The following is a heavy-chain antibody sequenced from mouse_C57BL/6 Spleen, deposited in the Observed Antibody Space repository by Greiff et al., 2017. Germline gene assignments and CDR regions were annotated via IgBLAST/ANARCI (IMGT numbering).Heavy chain of an antibody. CDR2: FYWDDDK. Sequence: QVTLKECGPGILQSSQTLSLTCSFSGFSLSTSGMGVSWIRQPSGLGLEWLAHFYWDDDKRYNPSLKSRLTFSKDTSRNQVFLKSTSVDTADTATYYCAREDWYFDGWGTGTTVTVSS. CDR3: AREDWYFDG. V-gene: IGHV8-12*01. CDR1: GFSLSTSGMG. J-gene: IGHJ1*03.